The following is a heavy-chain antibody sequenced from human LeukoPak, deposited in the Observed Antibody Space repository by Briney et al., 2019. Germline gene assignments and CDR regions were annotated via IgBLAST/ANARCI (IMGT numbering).Heavy chain of an antibody. D-gene: IGHD6-6*01. CDR2: ISSSSSTI. J-gene: IGHJ6*02. Sequence: GGSLRLSCAASGFTFSSYSMNWVRQAPGKGLEWVSYISSSSSTIYYADSVKGRFTISRDNAKNSLYLQMNSLRAEDTAVYYCARPIAAPLSFYGMDVWGQGTTVTVSS. CDR1: GFTFSSYS. V-gene: IGHV3-48*01. CDR3: ARPIAAPLSFYGMDV.